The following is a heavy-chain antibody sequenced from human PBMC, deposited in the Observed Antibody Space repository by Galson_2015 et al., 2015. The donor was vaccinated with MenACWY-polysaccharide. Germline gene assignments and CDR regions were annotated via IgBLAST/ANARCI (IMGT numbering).Heavy chain of an antibody. CDR2: ISATGGTS. V-gene: IGHV3-23*01. J-gene: IGHJ4*02. CDR3: ATVSNSDYGY. CDR1: GFIFSSYA. Sequence: SLRLSCAASGFIFSSYAMTWVRQAPGKGLEWVSSISATGGTSYYADSVKGRFTISRDNSKNTLYLQMNSLRADDTAVYYCATVSNSDYGYWGQGTLVTVSS. D-gene: IGHD4-17*01.